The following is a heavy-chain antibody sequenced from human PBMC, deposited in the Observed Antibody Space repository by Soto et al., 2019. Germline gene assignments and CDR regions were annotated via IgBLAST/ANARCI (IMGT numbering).Heavy chain of an antibody. CDR2: IYYSGST. V-gene: IGHV4-39*01. CDR3: AGNNYYGSGSYGL. CDR1: GGSISSSSYY. D-gene: IGHD3-10*01. J-gene: IGHJ4*02. Sequence: SETLSLTCTVSGGSISSSSYYWGWIRQPPGKGLEWIGSIYYSGSTYYNPSLKSRVTISVDTSKNQFSRKLSSVTAADTAVYYCAGNNYYGSGSYGLWGQGTLVTVSS.